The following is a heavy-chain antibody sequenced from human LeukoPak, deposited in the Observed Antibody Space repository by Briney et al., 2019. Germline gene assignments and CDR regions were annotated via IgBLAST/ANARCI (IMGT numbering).Heavy chain of an antibody. J-gene: IGHJ5*02. Sequence: ASVKVSCKASGYIFTGYYMHWVRQAPGQGLEWVGWINPNSCGTNYAQKFQGRVTMTRDTSISTVYMELSRLRSDDTAVYYCARTSRAYYDFWSGQNWFDPWGQGTLVTVSS. D-gene: IGHD3-3*01. CDR2: INPNSCGT. CDR3: ARTSRAYYDFWSGQNWFDP. V-gene: IGHV1-2*02. CDR1: GYIFTGYY.